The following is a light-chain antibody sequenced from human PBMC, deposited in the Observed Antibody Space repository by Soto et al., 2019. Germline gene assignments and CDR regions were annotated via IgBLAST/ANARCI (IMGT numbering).Light chain of an antibody. Sequence: DIQLTQSPSFLSASVGDRVTITCRASQGISSYLAWYQQKPGQAPKLLIYAASTWQSGVPSRFSGSGSGTEFTLTISSLQPEDFATYYCQQLNSYPRTFGQGTKVDIK. J-gene: IGKJ1*01. CDR1: QGISSY. CDR3: QQLNSYPRT. CDR2: AAS. V-gene: IGKV1-9*01.